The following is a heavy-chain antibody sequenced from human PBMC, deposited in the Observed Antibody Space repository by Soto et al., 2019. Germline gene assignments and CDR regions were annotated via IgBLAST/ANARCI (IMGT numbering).Heavy chain of an antibody. Sequence: SETRSLTCTVSGDSISSYYWIWIRQPPGKGLEWIGYIYYSGSTNYNPSLKSRVTISVDTSKNQFSLKLSSVTAADTAVYYCARGAAARHYGMDVWGQGTTVIVSS. V-gene: IGHV4-59*01. CDR3: ARGAAARHYGMDV. CDR2: IYYSGST. CDR1: GDSISSYY. J-gene: IGHJ6*02. D-gene: IGHD6-6*01.